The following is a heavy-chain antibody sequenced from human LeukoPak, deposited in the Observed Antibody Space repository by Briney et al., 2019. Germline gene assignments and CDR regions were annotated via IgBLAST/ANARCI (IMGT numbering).Heavy chain of an antibody. V-gene: IGHV3-21*01. Sequence: GGSLRLSCAASGFTFGSYSMNWVRQAPGKGLEWVSSISSSSSYIYYADSVKGRFTISRDNAKNSLYLQMNSLRAEDTAVYYCASYSGSYYGGDYWGQGTLVTVSS. D-gene: IGHD1-26*01. CDR1: GFTFGSYS. CDR2: ISSSSSYI. J-gene: IGHJ4*02. CDR3: ASYSGSYYGGDY.